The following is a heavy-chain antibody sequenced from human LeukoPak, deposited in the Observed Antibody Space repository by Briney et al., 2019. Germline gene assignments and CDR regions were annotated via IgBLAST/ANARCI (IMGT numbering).Heavy chain of an antibody. CDR2: ITWNSDNI. D-gene: IGHD2-15*01. Sequence: GGSLRLSCAASGFTFDDYAMHWVRQAPGKGLEWVSGITWNSDNIEYADSVKGRFTISRDNAKNSLYLQMNSLRGEDTAVYYCARESEHSVSQVDFDLWGQGTMVTVSS. J-gene: IGHJ3*01. CDR1: GFTFDDYA. V-gene: IGHV3-9*01. CDR3: ARESEHSVSQVDFDL.